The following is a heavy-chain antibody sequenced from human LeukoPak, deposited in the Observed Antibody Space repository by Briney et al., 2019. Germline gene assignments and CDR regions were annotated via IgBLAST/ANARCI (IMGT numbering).Heavy chain of an antibody. J-gene: IGHJ4*02. CDR3: ASYTEYGSGSYYQFDY. Sequence: GGSLRLSCAASGFTFSSYAMHWVRQAPGKGLEWVAVISYDGSNKYYADSVKGRFTISRDNSKNTLYLQMNSLRAEDTAVYYCASYTEYGSGSYYQFDYWGQGTLDTVSS. CDR2: ISYDGSNK. V-gene: IGHV3-30*14. CDR1: GFTFSSYA. D-gene: IGHD3-10*01.